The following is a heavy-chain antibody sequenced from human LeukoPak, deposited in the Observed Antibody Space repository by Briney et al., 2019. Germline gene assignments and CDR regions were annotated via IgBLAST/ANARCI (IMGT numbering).Heavy chain of an antibody. J-gene: IGHJ3*02. D-gene: IGHD2-2*01. Sequence: SETLSLTCNVSGVSVSDGRYYWTWIRHHPTRGLEWIGCKYYSGSAKYNPSLKSRLTISIDTAKNQFSLQLSSVTAADTATYYCATPYCSSLSCLDVFNMWGQGTRVTVSS. CDR2: KYYSGSA. V-gene: IGHV4-31*03. CDR1: GVSVSDGRYY. CDR3: ATPYCSSLSCLDVFNM.